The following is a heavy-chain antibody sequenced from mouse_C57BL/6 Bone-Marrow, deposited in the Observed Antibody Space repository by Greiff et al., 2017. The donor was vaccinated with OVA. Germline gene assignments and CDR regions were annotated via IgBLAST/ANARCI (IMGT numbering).Heavy chain of an antibody. D-gene: IGHD2-13*01. J-gene: IGHJ2*01. Sequence: DVQLVESGGDLVKPGGSLKLSCAASGFTFSSYGMSWVRQTPDKRLEWVATISSGGSYTYYPDSVKGRFTISRDNAKNTLYLQMSSLKSEDTAMYYCARQRLHYWGQGTTLTVSS. CDR1: GFTFSSYG. V-gene: IGHV5-6*01. CDR2: ISSGGSYT. CDR3: ARQRLHY.